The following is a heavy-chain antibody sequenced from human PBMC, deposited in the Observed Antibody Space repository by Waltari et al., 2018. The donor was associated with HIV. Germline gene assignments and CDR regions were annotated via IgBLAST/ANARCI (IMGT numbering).Heavy chain of an antibody. Sequence: QAQLVQSGTEVKKPGASVKVSCKASAYTFTAYYIHWVRRAPGQGLEWRGWINPNTVGTYFKQNFQGRVSMTRDTSITTAFMELSSLTYDDTAVYYCATGEGGNTLLDRWGQGTLVAVSS. CDR1: AYTFTAYY. J-gene: IGHJ5*02. V-gene: IGHV1-2*02. CDR2: INPNTVGT. CDR3: ATGEGGNTLLDR. D-gene: IGHD2-15*01.